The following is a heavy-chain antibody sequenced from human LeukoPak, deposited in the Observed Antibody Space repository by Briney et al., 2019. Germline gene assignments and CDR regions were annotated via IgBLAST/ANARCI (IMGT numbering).Heavy chain of an antibody. CDR3: ARTSGYDYSYFDY. D-gene: IGHD5-12*01. CDR1: GGSISSGDYY. V-gene: IGHV4-30-4*01. J-gene: IGHJ4*02. Sequence: SETLSLTCTVSGGSISSGDYYWSWIRQPPGKGLEWIGCIYYSGSTYYNPSLKSRVTISVDTSKNQFSLKLSSVTAADTAVYYCARTSGYDYSYFDYWGQGTLVTVSS. CDR2: IYYSGST.